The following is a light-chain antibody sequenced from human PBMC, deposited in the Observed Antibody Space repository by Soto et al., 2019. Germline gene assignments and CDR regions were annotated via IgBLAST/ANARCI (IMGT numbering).Light chain of an antibody. Sequence: IVLTQSPGTLSLSPGERVTLSCRASQIVSRRYLAWYQQRPGQAPRLHIYGASTRDTGLPDRFSGSASGTDFPLTISRLEPEDFAVYYCQQYGTSPPRYTFGQWTKLEIK. V-gene: IGKV3-20*01. CDR2: GAS. CDR3: QQYGTSPPRYT. J-gene: IGKJ2*01. CDR1: QIVSRRY.